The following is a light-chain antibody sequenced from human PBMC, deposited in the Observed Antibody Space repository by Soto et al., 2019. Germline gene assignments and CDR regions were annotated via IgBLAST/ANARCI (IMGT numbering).Light chain of an antibody. CDR2: GAS. V-gene: IGKV3-20*01. CDR1: ESVSKTY. CDR3: QQYGSSGT. J-gene: IGKJ1*01. Sequence: IVLTQSPGTLSLSPGERATLSCRASESVSKTYLAWYQQKPVQAPRLLIYGASNRATGIPDRFSGSGSGTDFTIKIGKMAPEDFAVYYCQQYGSSGTFGEGTKVEIK.